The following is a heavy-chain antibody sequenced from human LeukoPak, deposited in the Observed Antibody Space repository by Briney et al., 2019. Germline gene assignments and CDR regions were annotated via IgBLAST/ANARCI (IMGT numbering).Heavy chain of an antibody. Sequence: SETLSLTCTVSGGSISSSSYYWGWIRQPPGKGLEWIGSIYYGGSTYYNPSLKSRVTISVDTSKTQFSLKLSSVTAADTAVHCCARHYCSSTSCHTMAFDYWGQGTLVTVSS. D-gene: IGHD2-2*02. CDR2: IYYGGST. J-gene: IGHJ4*02. V-gene: IGHV4-39*01. CDR1: GGSISSSSYY. CDR3: ARHYCSSTSCHTMAFDY.